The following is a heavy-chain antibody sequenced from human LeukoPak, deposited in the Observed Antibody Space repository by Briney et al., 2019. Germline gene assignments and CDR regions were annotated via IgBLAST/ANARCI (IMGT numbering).Heavy chain of an antibody. D-gene: IGHD1-26*01. CDR2: IIPILGIA. CDR3: TTPLIVGATHDAFDI. J-gene: IGHJ3*02. Sequence: SVKVSCKASGGTFSSYAISWVRQATGQGLEWMGRIIPILGIANYAQKFQGRVTITADKSTSTAYMELSSLRSEDTAVYYCTTPLIVGATHDAFDIWGQGTMVTVSS. CDR1: GGTFSSYA. V-gene: IGHV1-69*04.